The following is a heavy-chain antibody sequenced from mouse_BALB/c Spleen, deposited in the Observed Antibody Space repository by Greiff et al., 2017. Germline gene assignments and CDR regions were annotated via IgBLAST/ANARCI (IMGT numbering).Heavy chain of an antibody. Sequence: QVQLQQSGAELMKPGASVKISCKATGYTFSSYWIEWVKQRPGHGLEWIGEILPGSGSTNYNEKFKGKATFTADTSSNTAYMQLSSLTSEDSAVYYCARSGRGDRVYLDYWGQGTTLTVSS. D-gene: IGHD3-3*01. J-gene: IGHJ2*01. CDR2: ILPGSGST. CDR3: ARSGRGDRVYLDY. V-gene: IGHV1-9*01. CDR1: GYTFSSYW.